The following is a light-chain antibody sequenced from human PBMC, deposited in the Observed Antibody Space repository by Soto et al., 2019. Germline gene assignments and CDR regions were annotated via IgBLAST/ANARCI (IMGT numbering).Light chain of an antibody. CDR3: QSYDSSLSGVG. CDR2: GNS. V-gene: IGLV1-40*01. J-gene: IGLJ2*01. CDR1: SSNIGAGYD. Sequence: QSVLTQPPSVSGAPGQRVTISCTGSSSNIGAGYDVHWYQQLPGTAPKLLIYGNSNRPSGVPDRFSGSKSGTSASLAITGLQAEDEADYYGQSYDSSLSGVGFGGGTKRTVL.